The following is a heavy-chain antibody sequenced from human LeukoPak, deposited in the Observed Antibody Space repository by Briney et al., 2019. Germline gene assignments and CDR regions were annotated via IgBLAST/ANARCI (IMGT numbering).Heavy chain of an antibody. Sequence: GRSLRLSCAASGFTFDEYSMHWVRQAPGKDLEWVSLIRWDGDGTYYADSVRGRFTISRDNSKNSPFLQMDSLRIDDTAFYYCAKERQERGSLECDLDSWGQGTLVTVSS. CDR1: GFTFDEYS. CDR2: IRWDGDGT. D-gene: IGHD3-3*01. J-gene: IGHJ5*02. V-gene: IGHV3-43*01. CDR3: AKERQERGSLECDLDS.